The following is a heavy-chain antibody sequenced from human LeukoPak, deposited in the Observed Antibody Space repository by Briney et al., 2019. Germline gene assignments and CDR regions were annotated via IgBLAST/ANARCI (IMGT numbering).Heavy chain of an antibody. J-gene: IGHJ4*02. CDR1: GGSFSGYY. CDR3: ASPLLNCSGGSCYFDY. D-gene: IGHD2-15*01. Sequence: PSETLSLTCAVYGGSFSGYYWSWIRQPPGKGLEWIGEINHSGSTNYNPSLKSRVTISVDTSKNQFSLKLSSVTAADTAVYYCASPLLNCSGGSCYFDYWGQGTLVTVSS. CDR2: INHSGST. V-gene: IGHV4-34*01.